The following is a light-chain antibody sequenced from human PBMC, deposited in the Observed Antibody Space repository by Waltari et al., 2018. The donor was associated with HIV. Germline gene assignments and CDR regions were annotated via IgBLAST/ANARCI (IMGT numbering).Light chain of an antibody. CDR3: QQYYGNPLT. CDR2: WAS. J-gene: IGKJ4*01. Sequence: LAVSLGERATINCKSSQTVLYTSNNKNYLAWYQQKPGQPPKLLIYWASTRESGVPDRFSGSGSGTDFTLTISNMQAADVAVYYCQQYYGNPLTFGGGTKVEIK. V-gene: IGKV4-1*01. CDR1: QTVLYTSNNKNY.